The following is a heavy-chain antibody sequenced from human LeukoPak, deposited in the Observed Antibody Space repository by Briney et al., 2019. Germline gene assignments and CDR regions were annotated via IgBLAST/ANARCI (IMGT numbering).Heavy chain of an antibody. V-gene: IGHV3-11*04. CDR3: ASLYGSGPKWFDP. D-gene: IGHD3-10*01. CDR1: GFTFSDYY. J-gene: IGHJ5*02. Sequence: GGSLRLSCAASGFTFSDYYMSWIRQAPGKGLEWVSYISSSGSTIYYADPVKGRFTISRDNAKNSLYLQMNSLRAEDTAVYYCASLYGSGPKWFDPWGQGTLVTVSS. CDR2: ISSSGSTI.